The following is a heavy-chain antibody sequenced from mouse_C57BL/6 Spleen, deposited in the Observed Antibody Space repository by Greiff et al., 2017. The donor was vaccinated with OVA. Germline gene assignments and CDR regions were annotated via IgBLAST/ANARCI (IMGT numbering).Heavy chain of an antibody. Sequence: EVQRVESGPELVKPGASVKMSCKASGYTFTDYNMHWVKQSHGKSLEWIGYINPNNGGTSYNQKFKGKATLTVNKSSSTAYMELRSLTSEDSAVYYCAREGYGSSSMDNWGQGTSVTVSS. CDR2: INPNNGGT. J-gene: IGHJ4*01. CDR3: AREGYGSSSMDN. V-gene: IGHV1-22*01. D-gene: IGHD1-1*01. CDR1: GYTFTDYN.